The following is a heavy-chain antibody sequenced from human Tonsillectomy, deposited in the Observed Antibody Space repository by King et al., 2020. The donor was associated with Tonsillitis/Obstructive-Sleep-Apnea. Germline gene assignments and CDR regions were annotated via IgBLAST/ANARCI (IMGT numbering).Heavy chain of an antibody. J-gene: IGHJ4*02. CDR2: IYYSGST. CDR1: GDSVSSYY. Sequence: QLQESGPGLVKPSETLSLTCTVSGDSVSSYYWSWIRQPPGKGLEWIGYIYYSGSTNYNPSLKSRVTISVDTSKNQFSLRLSSVTAADTAVYYCARLEASFFDYWGQGTLVTVSS. V-gene: IGHV4-59*08. CDR3: ARLEASFFDY.